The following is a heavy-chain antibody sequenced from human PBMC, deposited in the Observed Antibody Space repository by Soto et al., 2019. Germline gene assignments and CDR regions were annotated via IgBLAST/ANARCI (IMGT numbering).Heavy chain of an antibody. D-gene: IGHD3-10*01. CDR1: GFTVSSNY. J-gene: IGHJ5*02. CDR3: ARDQQRHYYGSFDP. Sequence: GGSLRLSCAASGFTVSSNYMSWVRQAPGKGLEWVSVIYSGGSTYYADSVKGRFTISRDNSKNTLYLQMNSLRAEDTAVYYCARDQQRHYYGSFDPWGQGTLVTVSS. CDR2: IYSGGST. V-gene: IGHV3-66*01.